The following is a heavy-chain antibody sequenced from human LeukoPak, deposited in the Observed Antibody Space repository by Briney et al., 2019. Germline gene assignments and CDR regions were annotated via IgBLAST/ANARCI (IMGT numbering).Heavy chain of an antibody. CDR3: ARRSGSDALDI. CDR1: GYRFTSYW. Sequence: GESLKISCKGSGYRFTSYWIAWVRQMPGKGLEWMGIIYPGDSYTTYSPSFQGQVTIPADKSISTAYLQWRSLKASDTAMYYCARRSGSDALDIWGQGTMVTVSS. D-gene: IGHD3-10*01. V-gene: IGHV5-51*01. J-gene: IGHJ3*02. CDR2: IYPGDSYT.